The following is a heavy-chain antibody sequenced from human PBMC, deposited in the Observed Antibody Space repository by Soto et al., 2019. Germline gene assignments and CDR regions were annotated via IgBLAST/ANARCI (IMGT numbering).Heavy chain of an antibody. CDR1: GFDFSSYG. CDR3: VKPPGYYSGSYDYYCI. D-gene: IGHD3-22*01. V-gene: IGHV3-64D*06. J-gene: IGHJ4*02. Sequence: PGGSLRLSCSASGFDFSSYGIHWVRQAPGKGLEYVSAISSDGGSTYYADSVKGRFTISRDNSKNTLFLQMNSLRAEDTAVYSCVKPPGYYSGSYDYYCICGQGTLVTVSS. CDR2: ISSDGGST.